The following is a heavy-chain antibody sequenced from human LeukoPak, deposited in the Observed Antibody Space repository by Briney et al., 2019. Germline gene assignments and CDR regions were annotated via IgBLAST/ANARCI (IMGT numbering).Heavy chain of an antibody. J-gene: IGHJ4*02. CDR3: ARGGNVGPFDY. D-gene: IGHD1-1*01. Sequence: SETLSLTCTVSGGSISSSSYYWGWIRQPPGKGLEWIGYIFYSGSTNFNPSLKSRVTISVDTSKNQFSLKVRSVTAADTAVYYCARGGNVGPFDYWGQGTLVTVSS. V-gene: IGHV4-61*05. CDR1: GGSISSSSYY. CDR2: IFYSGST.